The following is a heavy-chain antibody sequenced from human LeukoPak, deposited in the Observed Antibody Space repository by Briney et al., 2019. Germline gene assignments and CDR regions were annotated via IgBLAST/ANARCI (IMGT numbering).Heavy chain of an antibody. V-gene: IGHV3-33*01. J-gene: IGHJ4*02. CDR2: IWYDGNNK. CDR1: GFTFSSYG. Sequence: GRSLRLSCVASGFTFSSYGIHWVRQAPGKRLEWVAVIWYDGNNKYYAGSVKGRFTISRDTSQNTVYLQMNSLRVEDTAVYYCARGYCSGTACDSDYWGQGTLVTVPS. D-gene: IGHD2-15*01. CDR3: ARGYCSGTACDSDY.